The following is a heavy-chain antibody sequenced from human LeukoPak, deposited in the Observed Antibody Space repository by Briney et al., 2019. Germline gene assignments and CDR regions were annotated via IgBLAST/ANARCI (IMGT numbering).Heavy chain of an antibody. Sequence: GGSLRLSCAASGFTFSSYSMNWVRQAPGKGLEWVSSISSSSSYIYYADSVKGRSTISRDNAKNSLYLQMNSLRAEDTAVYYCAREIREYYYDSSGYFYFDYWGQGTLVAVSS. V-gene: IGHV3-21*01. CDR2: ISSSSSYI. J-gene: IGHJ4*02. CDR1: GFTFSSYS. CDR3: AREIREYYYDSSGYFYFDY. D-gene: IGHD3-22*01.